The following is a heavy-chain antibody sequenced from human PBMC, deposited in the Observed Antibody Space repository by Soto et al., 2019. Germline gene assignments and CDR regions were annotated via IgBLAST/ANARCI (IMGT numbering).Heavy chain of an antibody. CDR2: IYYSGST. Sequence: PSETLSLTCTVSGGSISSSSYYWGWIRQPPGKGLEWIGSIYYSGSTYYNPSLKSRVTISVDTSKNQFSLKLSSVTAADTAVYYCARHTYYYDSSGYYDLGDFDYWGQGTLVTVSS. V-gene: IGHV4-39*01. J-gene: IGHJ4*02. D-gene: IGHD3-22*01. CDR3: ARHTYYYDSSGYYDLGDFDY. CDR1: GGSISSSSYY.